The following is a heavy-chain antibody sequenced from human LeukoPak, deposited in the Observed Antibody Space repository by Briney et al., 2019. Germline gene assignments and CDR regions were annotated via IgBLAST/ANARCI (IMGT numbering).Heavy chain of an antibody. Sequence: SETLSLTCTVSGGSISSSSHYWAWIRQPPGKGLEWIANIYYSGNTYYNPSLKSRVTISVGMSKNQFSLRVGSLTAADTAVYYCARAFRGIFGVFEAFDIWGQGTMVTVSS. V-gene: IGHV4-39*07. J-gene: IGHJ3*02. CDR2: IYYSGNT. CDR1: GGSISSSSHY. CDR3: ARAFRGIFGVFEAFDI. D-gene: IGHD3-3*01.